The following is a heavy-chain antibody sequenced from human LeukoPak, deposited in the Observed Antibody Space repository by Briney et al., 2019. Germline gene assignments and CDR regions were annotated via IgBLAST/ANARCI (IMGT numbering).Heavy chain of an antibody. CDR1: GFTFSDYY. D-gene: IGHD1-26*01. CDR2: ISRSGSYI. CDR3: ARDVGGSSPGFDY. Sequence: PGGSLRLSCAASGFTFSDYYMSWIRQAPGKGLEWVTYISRSGSYIKYADSVKGRFTISRDNAKNSLYLQMNSLRAEDTAVFYCARDVGGSSPGFDYWGQGTLVTVSS. J-gene: IGHJ4*02. V-gene: IGHV3-11*05.